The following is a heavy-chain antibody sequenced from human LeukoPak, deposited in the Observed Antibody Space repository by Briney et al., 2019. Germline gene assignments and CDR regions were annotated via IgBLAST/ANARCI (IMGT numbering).Heavy chain of an antibody. Sequence: PSETLSLTCTVSGGSISSGGYYWSWIRQHPGKGLEWIGRIYSSGSTNYNTSLKSRVTMSVDTSKNQFSLKLSSVTAADTAVYYCARDNEAAARAYDYWGQGTLVTVSS. CDR2: IYSSGST. D-gene: IGHD6-13*01. J-gene: IGHJ4*02. CDR3: ARDNEAAARAYDY. CDR1: GGSISSGGYY. V-gene: IGHV4-61*08.